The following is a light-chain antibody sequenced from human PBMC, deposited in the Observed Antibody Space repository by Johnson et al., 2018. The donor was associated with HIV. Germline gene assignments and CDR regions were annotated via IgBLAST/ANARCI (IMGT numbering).Light chain of an antibody. Sequence: QSVLTQPPSVSAAPGQKVTIYCSGSSSNIGNKYVSWYQQLPGTAPKLLIYENTKRPSGIPDRFSGSKSGTSATLAITGLHTGDEADYYCGTWDTSLSAGGLFGSGTRFTVL. V-gene: IGLV1-51*02. CDR3: GTWDTSLSAGGL. CDR2: ENT. J-gene: IGLJ1*01. CDR1: SSNIGNKY.